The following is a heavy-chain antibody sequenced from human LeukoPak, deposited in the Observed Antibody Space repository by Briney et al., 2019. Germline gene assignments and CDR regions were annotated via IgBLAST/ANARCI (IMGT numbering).Heavy chain of an antibody. CDR3: ARAGLLWFGESRMDV. CDR2: IKQDGSEK. J-gene: IGHJ6*02. CDR1: GLTFSNYW. V-gene: IGHV3-7*01. D-gene: IGHD3-10*01. Sequence: PGGSLRLSCAASGLTFSNYWMDWVRQAPGKGLEWVANIKQDGSEKYYVDSVKGRFTISRDNAKNSLYLQMNSLRAEDTAVYYCARAGLLWFGESRMDVWGQGTTVTVSS.